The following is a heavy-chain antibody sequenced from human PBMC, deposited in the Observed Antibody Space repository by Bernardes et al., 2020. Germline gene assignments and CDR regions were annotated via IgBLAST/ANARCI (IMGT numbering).Heavy chain of an antibody. CDR2: ISAYKGNT. CDR1: GYTFTSYG. V-gene: IGHV1-18*01. J-gene: IGHJ6*02. CDR3: ARAPIAAAVTYYYYYGMDV. D-gene: IGHD6-13*01. Sequence: ASVKVSCKASGYTFTSYGISWVRQTPGQGLEWMGWISAYKGNTNYAQKLQGRVTMTTDTSTSTAYMELRSLRSDDTAVYYCARAPIAAAVTYYYYYGMDVWGQGTTVTVSS.